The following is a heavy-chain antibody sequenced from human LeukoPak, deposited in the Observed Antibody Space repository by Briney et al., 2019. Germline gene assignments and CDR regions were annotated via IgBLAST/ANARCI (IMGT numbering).Heavy chain of an antibody. J-gene: IGHJ4*02. CDR1: GFTLSSYA. Sequence: PGGSLRLSCAASGFTLSSYAMNWVRQAPGKGLEWVSGISNSGGSTYYADSVKGRFTISRDNSKNTLYLQMNSLRAEDTAVYYCAKETSSSFDYWGQATLVTVSS. CDR2: ISNSGGST. V-gene: IGHV3-23*01. CDR3: AKETSSSFDY. D-gene: IGHD6-6*01.